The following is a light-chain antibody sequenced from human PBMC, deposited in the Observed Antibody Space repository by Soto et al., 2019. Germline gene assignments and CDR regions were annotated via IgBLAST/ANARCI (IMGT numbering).Light chain of an antibody. Sequence: EVVMTQSPATLSVSPGEGATLSCRASQRVSSKFAWYQQKPGQAPRLLIYGASTRATGIPARFSGSESGTEFALTISSLQSEDFAVYYCQQYDNWPFTFGPGTKVDIK. CDR3: QQYDNWPFT. CDR1: QRVSSK. V-gene: IGKV3-15*01. J-gene: IGKJ3*01. CDR2: GAS.